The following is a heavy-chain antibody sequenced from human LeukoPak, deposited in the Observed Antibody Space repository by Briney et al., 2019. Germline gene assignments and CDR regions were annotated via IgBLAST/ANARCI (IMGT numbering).Heavy chain of an antibody. CDR1: GGSISSYY. D-gene: IGHD2-2*01. V-gene: IGHV4-59*08. CDR2: IYYSGST. CDR3: ARWPPDIVVVPAASFAFDI. J-gene: IGHJ3*02. Sequence: SETLSLTCIVSGGSISSYYWSWIRQPPGKGLEWIGYIYYSGSTNYNPSLKSRVTISVDTSKNQFSLKLSSVTAADTAVYYCARWPPDIVVVPAASFAFDIWGQGTMVTVSS.